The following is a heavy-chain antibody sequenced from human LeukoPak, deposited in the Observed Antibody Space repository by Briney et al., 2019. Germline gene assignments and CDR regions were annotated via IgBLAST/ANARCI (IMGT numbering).Heavy chain of an antibody. Sequence: SETLSLTCTVSGGSISSYYWSWIRQHPGKGLEWIGYIYYSGSTYYNPSLKSRVTISVDTSKNQFSLKLSSVTAADTAVYYCARWKVSYGDYGGFDYWGQGTLVTVSS. CDR2: IYYSGST. D-gene: IGHD4-17*01. J-gene: IGHJ4*02. V-gene: IGHV4-59*06. CDR1: GGSISSYY. CDR3: ARWKVSYGDYGGFDY.